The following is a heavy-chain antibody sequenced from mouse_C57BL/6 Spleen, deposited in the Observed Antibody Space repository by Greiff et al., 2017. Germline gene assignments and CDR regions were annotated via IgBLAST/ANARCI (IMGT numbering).Heavy chain of an antibody. CDR3: ARSDTTVSY. Sequence: DVKLVESGGGLVKPGGSLKLSCAASGFTFSSYAMSWVRQTPEKRLEWVATISDGGSYTYYPDNVKGRFTISGDNAKNNLYLQMSHLKSEDTAMYYCARSDTTVSYWGQGTTLTVSS. J-gene: IGHJ2*01. CDR1: GFTFSSYA. D-gene: IGHD1-1*01. V-gene: IGHV5-4*03. CDR2: ISDGGSYT.